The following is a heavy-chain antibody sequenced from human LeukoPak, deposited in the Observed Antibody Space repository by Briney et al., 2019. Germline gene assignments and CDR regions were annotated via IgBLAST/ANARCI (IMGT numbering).Heavy chain of an antibody. V-gene: IGHV3-48*03. CDR3: ARVGRSNKPGG. CDR2: ISNGGTTI. J-gene: IGHJ4*02. Sequence: GGSLRLSCAVSGFTFDDYAMNWVRQAPGKGLEWISYISNGGTTIYYAASVKGRFTISRDNAKNSLYLQMNSLTAEDTAIYYCARVGRSNKPGGWGQGTLVTVSS. CDR1: GFTFDDYA. D-gene: IGHD1/OR15-1a*01.